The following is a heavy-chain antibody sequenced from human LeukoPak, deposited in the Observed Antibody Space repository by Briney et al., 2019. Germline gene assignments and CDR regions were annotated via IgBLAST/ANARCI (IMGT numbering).Heavy chain of an antibody. CDR3: ARDEVGGGPDAFDI. V-gene: IGHV1-2*06. D-gene: IGHD1-26*01. J-gene: IGHJ3*02. Sequence: GASVKVSCKASGYTFTNYYMQWVRQAPGQGPEWMGRLSPNSGVTNYAQKFQGRVTMTSDTSISTAYMELSSLRSDDTAVYYCARDEVGGGPDAFDIWGQGTMVTVSS. CDR2: LSPNSGVT. CDR1: GYTFTNYY.